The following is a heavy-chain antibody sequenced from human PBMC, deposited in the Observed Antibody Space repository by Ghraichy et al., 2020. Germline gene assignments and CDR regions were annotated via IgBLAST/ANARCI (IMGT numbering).Heavy chain of an antibody. V-gene: IGHV1-8*01. Sequence: ASVKVSCKASGYTFTSYDINWVRQATGQGLEWMGWMNPNSGNTGYAQKFQGRVTMTRNTSISTAYMELSSLRSEDTAVYYCARASPGYDFWSGYYHNWFDPWGQGTLVTVSS. J-gene: IGHJ5*02. CDR2: MNPNSGNT. CDR1: GYTFTSYD. CDR3: ARASPGYDFWSGYYHNWFDP. D-gene: IGHD3-3*01.